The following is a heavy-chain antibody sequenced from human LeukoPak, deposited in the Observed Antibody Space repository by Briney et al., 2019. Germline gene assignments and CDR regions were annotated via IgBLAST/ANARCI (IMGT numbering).Heavy chain of an antibody. CDR1: GFTFSSYA. Sequence: GGSLRLSCAASGFTFSSYAMSWVRQAPGKGLEWVSAISGSGGSTYYADSVKGRFTISRDNSKNTLYLQMNSLRAEDTAVYYCAKGKASVAAAGRNYGMDVWSQGTTVTVSS. D-gene: IGHD6-13*01. J-gene: IGHJ6*02. CDR3: AKGKASVAAAGRNYGMDV. CDR2: ISGSGGST. V-gene: IGHV3-23*01.